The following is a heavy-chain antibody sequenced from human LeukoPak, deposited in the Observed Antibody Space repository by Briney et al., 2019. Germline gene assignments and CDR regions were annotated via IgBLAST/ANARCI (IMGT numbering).Heavy chain of an antibody. CDR2: IKNDGSEI. Sequence: LSGGSLRLSCAASGFVFRNYFMSWVRQAPGKGLEWVASIKNDGSEIYYVDSVRGRHTISRDNTKNSLYLQMSSLRAEDTAVYYCATDRGWRTSGYYLYYFEYWGQGTLVTFSS. CDR3: ATDRGWRTSGYYLYYFEY. J-gene: IGHJ4*02. D-gene: IGHD3-3*01. V-gene: IGHV3-7*01. CDR1: GFVFRNYF.